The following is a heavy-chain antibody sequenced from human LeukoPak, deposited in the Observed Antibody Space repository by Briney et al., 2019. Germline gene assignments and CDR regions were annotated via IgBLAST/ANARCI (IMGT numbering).Heavy chain of an antibody. J-gene: IGHJ3*02. CDR1: GYTFTSYG. V-gene: IGHV1-18*01. CDR3: ARDAFYSGYDPLAFDI. Sequence: ASVKVSCKASGYTFTSYGISWVRQAPGQGLEWMGWISAYNGNTNYAQKLQGRVTMTTDTSTSTAYMELRSLRSDDTAVYYCARDAFYSGYDPLAFDIWGQGQWSPSLQ. D-gene: IGHD5-12*01. CDR2: ISAYNGNT.